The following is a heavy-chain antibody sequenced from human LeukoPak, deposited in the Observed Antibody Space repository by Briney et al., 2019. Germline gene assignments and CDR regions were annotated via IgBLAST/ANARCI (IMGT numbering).Heavy chain of an antibody. CDR2: IYSGGST. V-gene: IGHV3-53*01. D-gene: IGHD1-26*01. CDR3: ARVVRSGSYSIYFVY. CDR1: GFTVSSNY. Sequence: AGGSLRLSCAASGFTVSSNYMSWVRQAPGKGLEWVSVIYSGGSTYYADSVKGRFTISRDNSKNTLYLQMNSLRAEGTAVYYCARVVRSGSYSIYFVYWGQGTLVTVSS. J-gene: IGHJ4*02.